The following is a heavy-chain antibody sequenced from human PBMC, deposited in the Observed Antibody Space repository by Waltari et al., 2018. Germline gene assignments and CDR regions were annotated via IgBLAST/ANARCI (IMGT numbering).Heavy chain of an antibody. Sequence: QVQLVQPGAEVKKPGASVTVSCKASGYTFTGSFIHWVRQAPGQGLEWMGWIKPGSGDTNKAPNFQGRVTRTTDTSISTGYMDLSRLRSDDTAVYYCARGVGAVAGPYFDYWGQGTLITVSS. J-gene: IGHJ4*02. CDR3: ARGVGAVAGPYFDY. CDR1: GYTFTGSF. D-gene: IGHD6-19*01. CDR2: IKPGSGDT. V-gene: IGHV1-2*02.